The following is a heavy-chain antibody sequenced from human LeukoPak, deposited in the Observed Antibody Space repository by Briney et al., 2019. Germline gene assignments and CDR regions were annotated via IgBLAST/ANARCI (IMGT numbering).Heavy chain of an antibody. D-gene: IGHD3-10*01. CDR1: GGSISSGDYY. Sequence: SETLSPTCTVSGGSISSGDYYWSWIRQPPGKGLEWIVYIYYSGSTYYNPSLKSRVTISVDTSKNQFSLKLSSVTAADTAVYYCARERITMVRGVIPAGMDVWGQGTTVTVSS. CDR3: ARERITMVRGVIPAGMDV. CDR2: IYYSGST. J-gene: IGHJ6*02. V-gene: IGHV4-30-4*01.